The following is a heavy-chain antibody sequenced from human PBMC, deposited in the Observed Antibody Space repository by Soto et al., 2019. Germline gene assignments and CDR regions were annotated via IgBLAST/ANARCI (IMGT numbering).Heavy chain of an antibody. V-gene: IGHV1-18*01. CDR3: ARGFIPENY. J-gene: IGHJ4*02. CDR2: INTFNGNT. Sequence: QVHLVQSEGEVKKPGASVKVSCKTSGYTFSDYGVSWVRQAPGQGLAWMGWINTFNGNTKYGQNFQGRVTLSIDTSTRPVFLELTSLKFDDAAVYFCARGFIPENYWGQGTRVIVSS. CDR1: GYTFSDYG.